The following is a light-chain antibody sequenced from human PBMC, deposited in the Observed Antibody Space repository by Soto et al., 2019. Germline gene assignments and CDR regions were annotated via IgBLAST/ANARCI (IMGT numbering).Light chain of an antibody. V-gene: IGKV1-5*03. CDR2: KAS. CDR1: QGISTW. CDR3: QQYNTYPLT. Sequence: DIQMTQSPSTLSASVGDRVTITCRARQGISTWLAWYQQKPGKAPKLLIYKASSLESGVPSRFSGSGSGTEFTLTINSLQPDDFATYYCQQYNTYPLTFGGGTTVEIK. J-gene: IGKJ4*01.